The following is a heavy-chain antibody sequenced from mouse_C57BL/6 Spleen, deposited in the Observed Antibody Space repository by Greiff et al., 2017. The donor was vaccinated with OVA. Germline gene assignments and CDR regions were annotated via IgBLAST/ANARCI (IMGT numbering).Heavy chain of an antibody. CDR1: GYAFTNYL. CDR3: ARLGRGFDY. V-gene: IGHV1-54*01. Sequence: VKLMESGAELVRPGTSVKVSCKASGYAFTNYLIEWVKQRPGQGLEWIGVINPGSGGTNYNEKFKGKATLTADKSSSTAYMQLSSLTSEDAAVYFCARLGRGFDYWGQGTTLTVSS. D-gene: IGHD4-1*01. CDR2: INPGSGGT. J-gene: IGHJ2*01.